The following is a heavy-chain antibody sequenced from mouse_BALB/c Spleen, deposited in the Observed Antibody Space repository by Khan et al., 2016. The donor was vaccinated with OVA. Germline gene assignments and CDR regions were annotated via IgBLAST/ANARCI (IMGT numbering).Heavy chain of an antibody. V-gene: IGHV1S41*01. Sequence: DLVKPGASVKLSCKASGYTFTSYWINWIKQRPGQGLEWIGRIAHGSGSTYDNEMFKGKATLTVDTSSSTAYIQLSSLSSEDSAVYFCARENYYGSTCYAMDYWGQGTSVTVSS. CDR3: ARENYYGSTCYAMDY. CDR1: GYTFTSYW. J-gene: IGHJ4*01. D-gene: IGHD1-1*01. CDR2: IAHGSGST.